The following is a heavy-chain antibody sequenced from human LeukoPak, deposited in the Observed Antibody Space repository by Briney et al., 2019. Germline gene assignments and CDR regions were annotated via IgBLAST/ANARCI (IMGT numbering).Heavy chain of an antibody. CDR3: TRDYSNRHYYYYMDV. J-gene: IGHJ6*03. CDR2: IRSKAYGETT. V-gene: IGHV3-49*03. Sequence: PGGSLRLSCTASGFTFGNYAMTWFRQAPGKGLEWVGFIRSKAYGETTEYAASVKGRFTISRDDSKSIAYLQMNSLKTEDTAVYYCTRDYSNRHYYYYMDVWGNGTTVTVSS. CDR1: GFTFGNYA. D-gene: IGHD4-11*01.